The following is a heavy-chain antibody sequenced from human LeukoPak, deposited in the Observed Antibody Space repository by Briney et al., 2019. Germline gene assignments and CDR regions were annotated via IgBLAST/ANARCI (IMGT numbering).Heavy chain of an antibody. CDR2: INHSGST. Sequence: PSETLSLTCAVYGGSFSGYYWSWIRQPPGEGLEWIGEINHSGSTNYNPSLKSRVTISVDTSKNQFSLKLSSVTAADTAVYYCAREVARNYYYDSSGYYYRSAFDIWGQGTMVTVSS. V-gene: IGHV4-34*01. CDR1: GGSFSGYY. CDR3: AREVARNYYYDSSGYYYRSAFDI. J-gene: IGHJ3*02. D-gene: IGHD3-22*01.